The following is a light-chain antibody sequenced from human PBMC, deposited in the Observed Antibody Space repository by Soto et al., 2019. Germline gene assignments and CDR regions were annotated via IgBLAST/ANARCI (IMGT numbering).Light chain of an antibody. V-gene: IGKV3-11*01. J-gene: IGKJ1*01. CDR3: QQRSNWPPKGT. CDR2: DAS. Sequence: FVLTQSPGTLSLSPGERATLSCKASQSVSSYLAWYQQKPGQAPRLLIYDASSRATGIPARFSGSGSGTDFTLTISSLEPEDFAVYYCQQRSNWPPKGTFGQGTKVDI. CDR1: QSVSSY.